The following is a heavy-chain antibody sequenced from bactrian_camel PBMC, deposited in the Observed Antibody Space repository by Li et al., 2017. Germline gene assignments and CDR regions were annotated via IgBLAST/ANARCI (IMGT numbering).Heavy chain of an antibody. Sequence: LVESGGGLVQPGESLMLSCAASGFTFSSYWMIWVRQAPGKGLEGVSGISGNGERTWTVDSVKGRFTISRDNAKNTLYLQMNNLKPEDTAIYYCAIGPGDLTVARMLRPRYFSHWCQGTQVTVS. J-gene: IGHJ6*01. V-gene: IGHV3S6*01. CDR2: ISGNGERT. D-gene: IGHD7*01. CDR1: GFTFSSYW. CDR3: AIGPGDLTVARMLRPRYFSH.